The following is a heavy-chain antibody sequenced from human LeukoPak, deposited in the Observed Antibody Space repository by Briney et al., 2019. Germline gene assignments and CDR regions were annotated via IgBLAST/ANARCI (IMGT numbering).Heavy chain of an antibody. CDR3: ARDAYSSSWYPDY. D-gene: IGHD6-13*01. J-gene: IGHJ4*02. CDR2: ISYDGSNK. Sequence: PVGSLRLSCAASGFTFRSYAMHWVRQVPGKGLEWVAFISYDGSNKHFADSVKGRFTISRDNSKNTLYLQMNSLRAEDTALYYCARDAYSSSWYPDYWGQGTLVTVSS. V-gene: IGHV3-30*04. CDR1: GFTFRSYA.